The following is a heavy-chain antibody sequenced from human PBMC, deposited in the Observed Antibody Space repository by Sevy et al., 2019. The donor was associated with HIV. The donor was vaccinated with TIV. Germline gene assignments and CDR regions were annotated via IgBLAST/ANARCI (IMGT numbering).Heavy chain of an antibody. Sequence: GGSLRLSCVVSGFTFSGFDIHWVRQAPGKGLEWVALISYDGSKEDYADSVKGRFTMSRDKSKNTLYLQMNSLRAEDTAVYHCTKPNERGYSYGWTAAFDIWGQGTMVTVSS. CDR2: ISYDGSKE. D-gene: IGHD5-18*01. CDR1: GFTFSGFD. CDR3: TKPNERGYSYGWTAAFDI. J-gene: IGHJ3*02. V-gene: IGHV3-30*18.